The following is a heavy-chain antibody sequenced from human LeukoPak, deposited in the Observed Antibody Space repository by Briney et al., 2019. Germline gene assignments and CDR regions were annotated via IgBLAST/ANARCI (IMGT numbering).Heavy chain of an antibody. Sequence: SETLSLTCTVSGGSISSYYWSWIRQPPGKGLEWIGYIYYSGSTNYNPSLKSRVTISVDTSKNQFSLKLSSVTAADTAVYYCARAISGYDLGVYYFDYWGQGTLVTVSS. J-gene: IGHJ4*02. CDR3: ARAISGYDLGVYYFDY. D-gene: IGHD5-12*01. CDR1: GGSISSYY. CDR2: IYYSGST. V-gene: IGHV4-59*01.